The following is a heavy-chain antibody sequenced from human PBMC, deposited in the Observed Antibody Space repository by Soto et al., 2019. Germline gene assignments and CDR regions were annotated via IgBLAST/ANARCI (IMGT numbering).Heavy chain of an antibody. V-gene: IGHV4-30-4*01. CDR3: AKAGGPYCSSTSCYTGNWFDP. J-gene: IGHJ5*02. CDR2: IYYSGST. CDR1: GGSISSGDYY. Sequence: SETLSLTCTVSGGSISSGDYYWSWIRQPPGKGLEWIGYIYYSGSTYYNPSLKSRVTISVDTSKNQFSLKLSSVTAADTAVYYCAKAGGPYCSSTSCYTGNWFDPWGQGTLVTVSS. D-gene: IGHD2-2*02.